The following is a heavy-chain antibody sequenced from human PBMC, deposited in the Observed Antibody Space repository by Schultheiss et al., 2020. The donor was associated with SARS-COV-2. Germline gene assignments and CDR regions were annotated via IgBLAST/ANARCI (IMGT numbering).Heavy chain of an antibody. V-gene: IGHV4-31*03. CDR2: IYYSGST. J-gene: IGHJ3*02. CDR3: ASLARYDSSGYYYVGDDAFDI. D-gene: IGHD3-22*01. CDR1: GGSISSGGYY. Sequence: SETLSLTCTVSGGSISSGGYYWSWIRQHPGKGLEWIGYIYYSGSTYYNPSLKSRVTISVDTSKNQFSLKLSSVTAADTAVYYCASLARYDSSGYYYVGDDAFDIWGQGTMVTVSS.